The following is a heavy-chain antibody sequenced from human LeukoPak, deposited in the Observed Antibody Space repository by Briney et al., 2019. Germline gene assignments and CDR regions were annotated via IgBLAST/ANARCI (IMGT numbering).Heavy chain of an antibody. V-gene: IGHV3-48*03. D-gene: IGHD3-22*01. J-gene: IGHJ4*02. Sequence: GGSLRLSCAASGFTFSSYEMNWVRQAPGKGLEWVSYISSSGSTIYYADSVKGRFTISRGTSKNTLYLQMNSLRAEDTAVYYCAKKGMNYYDISGYDYWGLGTLVTVSS. CDR2: ISSSGSTI. CDR3: AKKGMNYYDISGYDY. CDR1: GFTFSSYE.